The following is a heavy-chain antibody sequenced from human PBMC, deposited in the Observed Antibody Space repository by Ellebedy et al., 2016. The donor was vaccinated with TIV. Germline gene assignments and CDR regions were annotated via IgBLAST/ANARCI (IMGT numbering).Heavy chain of an antibody. V-gene: IGHV3-23*01. D-gene: IGHD4-23*01. Sequence: GESLKISCAASGFTVSSNYMSWVRQAPGKGLEWVSAISGSGGSTYYADSVKGRFTISRDNSKNTLYLQMNSLRAEDTAVYYCAKDEGRKGGKNDYWGQGTLVTVSS. J-gene: IGHJ4*02. CDR3: AKDEGRKGGKNDY. CDR1: GFTVSSNY. CDR2: ISGSGGST.